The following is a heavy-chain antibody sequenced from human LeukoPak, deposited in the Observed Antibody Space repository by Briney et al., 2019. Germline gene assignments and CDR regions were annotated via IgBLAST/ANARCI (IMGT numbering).Heavy chain of an antibody. Sequence: SEALSLTCSVSGGSFNNDYWSWIRQTPGKGLEWIGYISNNGGTIYNPSLKTRVTISVDTSKNQFFLKLASVTAADTAVYFCVRDRGPNLHYYIDVWGKGTTVTVSS. CDR3: VRDRGPNLHYYIDV. CDR2: ISNNGGT. V-gene: IGHV4-59*01. CDR1: GGSFNNDY. D-gene: IGHD1-7*01. J-gene: IGHJ6*03.